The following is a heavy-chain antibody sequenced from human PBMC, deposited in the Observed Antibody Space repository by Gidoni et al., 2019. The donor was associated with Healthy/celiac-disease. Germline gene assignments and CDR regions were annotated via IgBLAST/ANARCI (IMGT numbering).Heavy chain of an antibody. J-gene: IGHJ6*03. CDR1: GLPFSTYD. Sequence: QVQLVESGGGVVKPGRSLRPSCAASGLPFSTYDMHWVRQAPGKGLEWVAVISYDGSNKYYEDSVKGRFTISRDNSKNTLYLQMNSLRAEDTAVYYCAREGSGYDSYYYYYYMDVWGKGTTVTVSS. V-gene: IGHV3-30-3*01. CDR2: ISYDGSNK. D-gene: IGHD5-12*01. CDR3: AREGSGYDSYYYYYYMDV.